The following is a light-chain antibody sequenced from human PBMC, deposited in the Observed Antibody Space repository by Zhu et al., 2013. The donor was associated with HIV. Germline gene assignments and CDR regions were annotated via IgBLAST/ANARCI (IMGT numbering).Light chain of an antibody. CDR1: QSISSY. CDR2: AAS. V-gene: IGKV1-39*01. Sequence: DIQMTQSPSSLSASVGDRVTITCRASQSISSYLNWYQQKPGKAPKLLIYAASSLQSGVPSRFSGSGSGTDFTLTISSLQPEDFATYYCQQSYSTLLFGLGDQAGDQT. J-gene: IGKJ2*01. CDR3: QQSYSTLL.